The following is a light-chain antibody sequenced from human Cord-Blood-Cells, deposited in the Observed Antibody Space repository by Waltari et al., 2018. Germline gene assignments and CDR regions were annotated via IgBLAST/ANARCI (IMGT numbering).Light chain of an antibody. CDR1: SSDVGGYNY. CDR3: SSYTSSSTEV. Sequence: SALTQPASVSGSPGQSLTISCTGPSSDVGGYNYVSWYQQHPGKAPKLMIYDVSNRPSGVSNRFSGSKSGNTASLTISGLQAEDEADYYCSSYTSSSTEVFGGGTKLTVL. J-gene: IGLJ2*01. V-gene: IGLV2-14*01. CDR2: DVS.